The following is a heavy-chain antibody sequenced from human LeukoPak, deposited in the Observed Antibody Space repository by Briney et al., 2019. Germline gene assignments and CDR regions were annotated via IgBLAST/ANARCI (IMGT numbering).Heavy chain of an antibody. D-gene: IGHD2-15*01. CDR2: IHTSGST. CDR3: VRPGQSSWWVYFNY. J-gene: IGHJ4*02. Sequence: SETLSLTCTVSGGSINTYYWTWIRQPPGKGPEWIGYIHTSGSTDYNPSLKSRVTMSLDTSKNQFSLRLSSVTAADTAVYYCVRPGQSSWWVYFNYWGQGTVVTVSS. V-gene: IGHV4-4*09. CDR1: GGSINTYY.